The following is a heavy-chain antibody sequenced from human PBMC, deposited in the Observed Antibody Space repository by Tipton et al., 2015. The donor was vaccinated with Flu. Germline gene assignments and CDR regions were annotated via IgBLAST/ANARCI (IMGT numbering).Heavy chain of an antibody. CDR1: GGSFSGYY. D-gene: IGHD3-3*01. CDR2: INHSGST. CDR3: ASWSGYSYNWFDP. Sequence: TLSLTCAVYGGSFSGYYWSWIRQPPGKGLEWIGEINHSGSTNYNPSLKSRVTISVDTSKNQFSLKLSSVTAADTAVYYCASWSGYSYNWFDPWGQGTLVTVSS. J-gene: IGHJ5*02. V-gene: IGHV4-34*01.